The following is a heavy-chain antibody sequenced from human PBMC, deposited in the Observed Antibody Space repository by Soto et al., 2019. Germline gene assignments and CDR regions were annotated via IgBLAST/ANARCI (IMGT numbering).Heavy chain of an antibody. J-gene: IGHJ6*03. D-gene: IGHD3-3*01. CDR3: SRQPSDFWSANPQYNMDV. V-gene: IGHV3-73*01. CDR2: IRSKGNNYAT. CDR1: GFTLSDSA. Sequence: EVQLVESGGGLVQPGGSLKLSCAASGFTLSDSAIHWVRQASGKGLEWVGRIRSKGNNYATTYGASLKGRFTISRDDSKNRAYLQINSLTTDDAAVYYCSRQPSDFWSANPQYNMDVGGKGTTVTVPS.